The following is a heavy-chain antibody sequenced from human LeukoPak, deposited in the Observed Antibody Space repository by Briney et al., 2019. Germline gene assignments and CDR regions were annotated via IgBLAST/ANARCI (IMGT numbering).Heavy chain of an antibody. CDR3: ARDGWTNSLDY. V-gene: IGHV4-4*07. Sequence: SETLSLTCTVSGGSISGYYWSWIRQPAGKGLEWVGRIYTSGSTNYNPSLKSRVTMSVDRSKKQFSLKLSSVTAADTAVYYCARDGWTNSLDYWGQGTLVTVSS. D-gene: IGHD2-2*03. CDR2: IYTSGST. J-gene: IGHJ4*02. CDR1: GGSISGYY.